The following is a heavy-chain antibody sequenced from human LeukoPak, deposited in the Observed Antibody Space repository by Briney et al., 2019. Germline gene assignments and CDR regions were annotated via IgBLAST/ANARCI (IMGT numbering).Heavy chain of an antibody. CDR3: ARDGGPGTGSYYGGYFQH. CDR2: ISYDGSNK. D-gene: IGHD3-10*01. Sequence: GGSLRLSCAASGFTFSSYAMHWVRQAPGKGLEWVALISYDGSNKYYADSVKGRFTISRDNSKNTPYLQMNSLRAEDTAVYYCARDGGPGTGSYYGGYFQHWGQGTLVTVSS. CDR1: GFTFSSYA. J-gene: IGHJ1*01. V-gene: IGHV3-30-3*01.